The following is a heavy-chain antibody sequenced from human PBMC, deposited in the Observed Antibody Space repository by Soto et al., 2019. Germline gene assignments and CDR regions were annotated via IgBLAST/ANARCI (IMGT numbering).Heavy chain of an antibody. J-gene: IGHJ4*02. V-gene: IGHV4-31*03. Sequence: QVQLQESGPGLVKPSQTLSLTCIVSGGSISSANYYWSWIRQHPGKGLEWIGYIYYSGSSYYNPSLTSRVTISVDTSKHQFSLKLSSVTAADTAVYYCAREGGIVGATAADYWGQGTLVTVSS. CDR2: IYYSGSS. CDR3: AREGGIVGATAADY. CDR1: GGSISSANYY. D-gene: IGHD1-26*01.